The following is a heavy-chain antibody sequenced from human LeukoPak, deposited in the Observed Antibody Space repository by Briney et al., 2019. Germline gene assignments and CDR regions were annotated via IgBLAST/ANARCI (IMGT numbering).Heavy chain of an antibody. CDR2: IYYSGST. Sequence: PSETLSLTCTVSGGSISSYYWSWIRQPPGKGLEWIGYIYYSGSTNYNPSLKSRVTISVDTSKNQFSLKLSSVTAADTAVYYCARLVPMNYYDSSGYYYPDAFGIWGQGTTVTVSS. CDR3: ARLVPMNYYDSSGYYYPDAFGI. CDR1: GGSISSYY. V-gene: IGHV4-59*01. J-gene: IGHJ3*02. D-gene: IGHD3-22*01.